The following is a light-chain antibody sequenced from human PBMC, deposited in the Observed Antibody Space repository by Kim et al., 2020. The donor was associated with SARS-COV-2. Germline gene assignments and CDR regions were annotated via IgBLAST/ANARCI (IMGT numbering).Light chain of an antibody. CDR2: EDT. CDR3: QSYDSSNLV. Sequence: GKTVTLSCTGSSGSIASNYVQWYQLRPGSAPIIVIYEDTQRPSGVPDRFSGSIDSSSNSASLTISGLKTEDEADYYCQSYDSSNLVFGGGTQLTVL. J-gene: IGLJ2*01. CDR1: SGSIASNY. V-gene: IGLV6-57*02.